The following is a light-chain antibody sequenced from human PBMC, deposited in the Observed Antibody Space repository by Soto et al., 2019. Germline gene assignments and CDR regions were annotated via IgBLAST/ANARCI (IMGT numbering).Light chain of an antibody. CDR1: QSVRSSY. Sequence: EIVLTQSPDTLSLSPGESCTLSCRASQSVRSSYLAWYQQTPSQTPRLLIYAASSRATGIPDRFSGSGSGTDFSLTISRLEAEDFAVYYCQQYGSSPRTFGQGTKVDIK. J-gene: IGKJ1*01. V-gene: IGKV3-20*01. CDR2: AAS. CDR3: QQYGSSPRT.